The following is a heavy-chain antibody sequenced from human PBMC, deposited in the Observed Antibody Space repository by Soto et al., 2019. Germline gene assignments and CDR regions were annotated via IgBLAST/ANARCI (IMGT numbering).Heavy chain of an antibody. J-gene: IGHJ4*02. D-gene: IGHD3-22*01. Sequence: PGGSLRLSCAASGFTFSSYEMNWVRQAPGKGLEWVSYISSSGSTIYYADSVKGRFTISRDNAKNSLYLQMNSLRAEDTAVYYCARVDYYDSSGYFDYWGQGTLVTVSS. CDR3: ARVDYYDSSGYFDY. V-gene: IGHV3-48*03. CDR1: GFTFSSYE. CDR2: ISSSGSTI.